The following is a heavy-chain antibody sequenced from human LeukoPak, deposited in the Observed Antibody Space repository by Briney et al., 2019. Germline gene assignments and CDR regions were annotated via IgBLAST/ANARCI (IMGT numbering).Heavy chain of an antibody. Sequence: GGSLRLSCAASGFTFDDYGMSWVRQAPGKGLEWVSGINWNGGSTGYADSVKGRFTISRDNAKNSLYLQMNSLRAEDTALYYCARDSSYSYAVRWNNWFDPWGQGTLVTVSS. V-gene: IGHV3-20*04. CDR1: GFTFDDYG. D-gene: IGHD5-18*01. CDR2: INWNGGST. J-gene: IGHJ5*02. CDR3: ARDSSYSYAVRWNNWFDP.